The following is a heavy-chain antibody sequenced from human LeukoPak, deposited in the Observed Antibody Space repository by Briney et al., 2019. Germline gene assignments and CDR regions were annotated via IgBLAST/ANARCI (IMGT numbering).Heavy chain of an antibody. D-gene: IGHD3-22*01. V-gene: IGHV1-2*02. CDR2: INPNSGGT. Sequence: ASVKVSCKASGYTFTGYYMHWVRQAPGQGLEWMGWINPNSGGTNYAQKFQGRVTMTRDTSISTAYMELSRLKSDDTAVYYCARGDYDSSGYYYPFDYWGQGTLVTVSS. CDR1: GYTFTGYY. CDR3: ARGDYDSSGYYYPFDY. J-gene: IGHJ4*02.